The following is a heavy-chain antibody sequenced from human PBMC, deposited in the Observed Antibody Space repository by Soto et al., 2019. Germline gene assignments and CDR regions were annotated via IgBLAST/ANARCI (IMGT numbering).Heavy chain of an antibody. CDR2: ISAYNGNT. V-gene: IGHV1-18*01. Sequence: ASVKVSCKASGYTFTSYGISWVRLAPGQGLEWMGWISAYNGNTNYAQKLQGRVTMTTDTSTSTAYMELRSLRSDDTAVYYCARDPQDYYDSSGYYHYYYGMDVWGQGTTVTVSS. CDR1: GYTFTSYG. CDR3: ARDPQDYYDSSGYYHYYYGMDV. D-gene: IGHD3-22*01. J-gene: IGHJ6*02.